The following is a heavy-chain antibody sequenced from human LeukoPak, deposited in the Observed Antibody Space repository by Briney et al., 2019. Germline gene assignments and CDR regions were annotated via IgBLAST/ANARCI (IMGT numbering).Heavy chain of an antibody. CDR1: GGTFSNDA. Sequence: SVKVSCKASGGTFSNDAISWVRQAPGQGLEWMGRIFPILGIANYAQKFQGRVTITADKSTSTAYMELSSLRSEDTAVYYCASPSTTSYYDSSGFFDYWGQGTLVTVSS. CDR3: ASPSTTSYYDSSGFFDY. CDR2: IFPILGIA. J-gene: IGHJ4*02. V-gene: IGHV1-69*04. D-gene: IGHD3-22*01.